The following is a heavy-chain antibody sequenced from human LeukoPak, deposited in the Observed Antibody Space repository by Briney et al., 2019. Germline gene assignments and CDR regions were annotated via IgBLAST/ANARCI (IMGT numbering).Heavy chain of an antibody. Sequence: GRSLRLSCAASGFTFSSYAMHWVRQAPGKGLEWVAVISYDGSNKYYADSVKGRFTISRDNSKNTLYLQMNSLRAEDTAVYYCARVGYDFWSGYYPDYYYYYMDVWGKGTTVTVSS. J-gene: IGHJ6*03. D-gene: IGHD3-3*01. CDR3: ARVGYDFWSGYYPDYYYYYMDV. CDR2: ISYDGSNK. V-gene: IGHV3-30-3*01. CDR1: GFTFSSYA.